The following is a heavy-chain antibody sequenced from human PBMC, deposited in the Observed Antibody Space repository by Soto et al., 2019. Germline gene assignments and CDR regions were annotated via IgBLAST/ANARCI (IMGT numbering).Heavy chain of an antibody. CDR1: RRTFRSNA. V-gene: IGHV1-69*01. D-gene: IGHD1-26*01. CDR2: ILPIFGTA. CDR3: ARDRTAFLLREGIVGVYSPYYFDY. Sequence: VTVSCPASRRTFRSNAIRWVRQASGKRLEWIGGILPIFGTANYAQKFQGRVTITADEATSTAYMELSSLRSEDTAVYYCARDRTAFLLREGIVGVYSPYYFDYWGQGNLVTGS. J-gene: IGHJ4*02.